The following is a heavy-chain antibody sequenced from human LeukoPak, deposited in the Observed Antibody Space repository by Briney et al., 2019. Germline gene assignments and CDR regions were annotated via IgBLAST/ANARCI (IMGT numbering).Heavy chain of an antibody. CDR1: GYTFTGYY. V-gene: IGHV1-2*02. CDR2: INPNSGGT. CDR3: ARLQNTVLTTVTQLDTEFDY. Sequence: GASVKVPCKASGYTFTGYYMHWGRQAPGQGLEWMGWINPNSGGTNYAQKFQGRVTMTRDTSISTAYMELSRLRSDDTAVYYCARLQNTVLTTVTQLDTEFDYWGQGTLVTVSS. D-gene: IGHD4-17*01. J-gene: IGHJ4*02.